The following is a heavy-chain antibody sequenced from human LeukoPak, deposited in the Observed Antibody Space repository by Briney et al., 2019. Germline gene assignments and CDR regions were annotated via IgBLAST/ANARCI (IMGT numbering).Heavy chain of an antibody. J-gene: IGHJ4*02. CDR3: ARGGAARPDY. V-gene: IGHV3-48*01. D-gene: IGHD6-6*01. Sequence: GGSLRLSCAVSRFTFTYYGMTWVRQAPGKGPEWVSYISSNSRTVEYADSVKGRFTISRDNAKNSLYLQMNTLRAEDTAVYYCARGGAARPDYWGRGTLVSVSS. CDR2: ISSNSRTV. CDR1: RFTFTYYG.